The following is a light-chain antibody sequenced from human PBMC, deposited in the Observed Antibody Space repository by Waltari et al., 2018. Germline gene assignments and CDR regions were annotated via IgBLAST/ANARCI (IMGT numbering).Light chain of an antibody. V-gene: IGLV2-8*01. CDR1: RSDVGTYNA. CDR3: NSYAGSNSVV. J-gene: IGLJ3*02. Sequence: QSALPQPPSASGSPGQSASISCPGTRSDVGTYNAAPWYQQPPGKAPKLIIYDVSERPSGVPDRFSGSKSANTASLTVSGLQAEDEADYYCNSYAGSNSVVFGGGTKLTVL. CDR2: DVS.